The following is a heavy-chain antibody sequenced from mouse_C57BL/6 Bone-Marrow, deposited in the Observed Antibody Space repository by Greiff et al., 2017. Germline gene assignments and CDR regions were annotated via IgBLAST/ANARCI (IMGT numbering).Heavy chain of an antibody. Sequence: QVQLQQPGAELVKPGASVKMSCKASGYTFTSYWITWVKQRPGQGLEWIGDIYPGSGSTNNNEKFKSKATLTVDTSSSTAYMQLSSLTSEDSAVYYCARRDFYGSSHYYAMDYWGQGTSVTVSS. J-gene: IGHJ4*01. CDR2: IYPGSGST. CDR1: GYTFTSYW. V-gene: IGHV1-55*01. CDR3: ARRDFYGSSHYYAMDY. D-gene: IGHD1-1*01.